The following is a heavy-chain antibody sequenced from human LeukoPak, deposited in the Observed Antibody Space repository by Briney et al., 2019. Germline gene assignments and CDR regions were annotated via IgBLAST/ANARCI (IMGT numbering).Heavy chain of an antibody. CDR3: AREGLRRALFDY. D-gene: IGHD3/OR15-3a*01. Sequence: SETLSLTCTVSGGSVSSGDYYWTWIRQPPGKGLEWIGYIYSRGSAYSAPSLKNRVTISVDTSKNQFSLKLSSVTAADTAVYYCAREGLRRALFDYWGQGTLVTVSS. CDR1: GGSVSSGDYY. J-gene: IGHJ4*02. V-gene: IGHV4-31*03. CDR2: IYSRGSA.